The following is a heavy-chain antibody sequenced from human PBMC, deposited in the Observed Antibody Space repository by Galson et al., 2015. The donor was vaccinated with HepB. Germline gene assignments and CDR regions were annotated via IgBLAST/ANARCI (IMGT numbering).Heavy chain of an antibody. CDR1: GYTFTSYG. D-gene: IGHD3-10*01. Sequence: SVKVSCKASGYTFTSYGISWVRQAPGQGLEWMGWISAYNGNTNYAQKLQGRVTMTTDTSTSTAYMELRSLRSDDTAVYYCARDPSGDPNTYYYYYMDVWGKGTTVTVSS. V-gene: IGHV1-18*04. CDR2: ISAYNGNT. CDR3: ARDPSGDPNTYYYYYMDV. J-gene: IGHJ6*03.